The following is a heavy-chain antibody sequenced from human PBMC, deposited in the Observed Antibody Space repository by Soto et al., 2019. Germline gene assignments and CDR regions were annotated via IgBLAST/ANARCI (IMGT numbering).Heavy chain of an antibody. D-gene: IGHD2-8*01. CDR2: IIPVVGTT. CDR3: ARGLLYATTYFDY. J-gene: IGHJ4*02. Sequence: QVQLVQSGDEVKKPGSSVKVSCKASGGTFTTNSLNWVRQAPGQGLEWMGGIIPVVGTTKYAQKYQDRVTITGDKSTNTAYMELSSLRSDDTAVYYCARGLLYATTYFDYWGQGPPVTVSS. CDR1: GGTFTTNS. V-gene: IGHV1-69*06.